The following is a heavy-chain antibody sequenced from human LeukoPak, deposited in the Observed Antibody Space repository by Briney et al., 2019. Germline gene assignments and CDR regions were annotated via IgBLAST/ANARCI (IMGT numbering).Heavy chain of an antibody. V-gene: IGHV3-21*01. CDR2: ISSSSSYI. D-gene: IGHD2-2*01. CDR3: AREEYCSSTSCYPGTFDY. CDR1: GFTFSNYE. Sequence: GGSLRLSCAASGFTFSNYEMSWVRQAPGKGLEWVSSISSSSSYIYYADSVKGRFTISRDNAKNSLYLQMNSLRAEDTAVYYCAREEYCSSTSCYPGTFDYWGQGTLVTVSS. J-gene: IGHJ4*02.